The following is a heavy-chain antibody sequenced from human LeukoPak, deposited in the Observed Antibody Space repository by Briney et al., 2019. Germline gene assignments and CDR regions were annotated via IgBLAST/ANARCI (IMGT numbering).Heavy chain of an antibody. CDR1: GFTFSSYA. CDR3: ASKIGGYCSGGSCYYFQH. J-gene: IGHJ1*01. V-gene: IGHV3-23*01. D-gene: IGHD2-15*01. Sequence: GGSLRLSCAASGFTFSSYAMSWVRQAPGKGLEWVSAISGSGGSTYYADSVKGRFTISRDNSKNTLYLQMNSLRAEDTAVYYCASKIGGYCSGGSCYYFQHWGQGTLVTVSS. CDR2: ISGSGGST.